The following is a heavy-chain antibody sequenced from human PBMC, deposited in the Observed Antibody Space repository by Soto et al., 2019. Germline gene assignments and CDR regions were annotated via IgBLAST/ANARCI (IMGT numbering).Heavy chain of an antibody. CDR3: ASSMGRGGNDY. Sequence: EVQLVESGGGLVQPGGSLRLSCAASGFTFSDYWMSWVRQDPGKGLECVANIKTDGSEKYYVDPVKGRFTISRDNAKNSLYLQMNSLRAEDTAVYYCASSMGRGGNDYWGPGTLVAVSS. J-gene: IGHJ4*02. CDR2: IKTDGSEK. CDR1: GFTFSDYW. D-gene: IGHD3-10*01. V-gene: IGHV3-7*05.